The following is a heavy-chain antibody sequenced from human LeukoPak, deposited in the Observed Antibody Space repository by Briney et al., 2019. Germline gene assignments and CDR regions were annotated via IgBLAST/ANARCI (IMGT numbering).Heavy chain of an antibody. CDR2: IYSGGST. CDR1: GFTVSSNY. D-gene: IGHD4-17*01. J-gene: IGHJ6*02. V-gene: IGHV3-66*01. Sequence: GGSLRLSCAASGFTVSSNYMSWVRQAPGKGLEWVSVIYSGGSTYYADSVKGRFTISRDNSKSTLYLQMNSLRAEDTAVYYCAADYGDYVFMGYHYYGMDVWGQGTTVTVSS. CDR3: AADYGDYVFMGYHYYGMDV.